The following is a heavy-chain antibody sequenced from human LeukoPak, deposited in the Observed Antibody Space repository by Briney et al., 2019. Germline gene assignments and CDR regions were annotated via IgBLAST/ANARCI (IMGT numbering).Heavy chain of an antibody. CDR2: IYHSGST. V-gene: IGHV4-38-2*01. Sequence: SSETLSLTCAVSGYSISSGYYWGWIRRPPGKGLEWIVSIYHSGSTYYNPSLKTRVTISVDTSKNQFSLKLSSVTAADTAVYYCARDNPGYFDYWGQGTLVTVSS. CDR1: GYSISSGYY. J-gene: IGHJ4*02. D-gene: IGHD1-14*01. CDR3: ARDNPGYFDY.